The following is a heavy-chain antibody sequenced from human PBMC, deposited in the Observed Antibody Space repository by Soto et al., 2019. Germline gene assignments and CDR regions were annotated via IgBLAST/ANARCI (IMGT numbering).Heavy chain of an antibody. D-gene: IGHD4-17*01. CDR2: IYWDDGK. Sequence: QITLKESGPSLVKPTQTLTLTCTFSGFSLRTSGVGVGWIRQPPGKALEWLALIYWDDGKRYSPSLKSRLTITKDTSKNHVVLRMTNMDPVDTATYYCAHLTTGGFYFDYWGQGTPVTVSS. J-gene: IGHJ4*02. CDR3: AHLTTGGFYFDY. V-gene: IGHV2-5*02. CDR1: GFSLRTSGVG.